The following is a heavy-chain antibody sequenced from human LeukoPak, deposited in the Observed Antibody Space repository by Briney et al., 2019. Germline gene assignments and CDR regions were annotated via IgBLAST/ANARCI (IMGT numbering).Heavy chain of an antibody. V-gene: IGHV3-21*01. Sequence: GGSLRLSCAASGFTFCRYTMIWVRQAPGKGLQWVSTITSGGYYMYYADPVKGRFTISRDDSKNSLYLHMNSLRAEDTAVYYCGRVYIFGVVIETDYWGQGTVVTVSS. CDR2: ITSGGYYM. CDR1: GFTFCRYT. CDR3: GRVYIFGVVIETDY. D-gene: IGHD3-16*02. J-gene: IGHJ4*02.